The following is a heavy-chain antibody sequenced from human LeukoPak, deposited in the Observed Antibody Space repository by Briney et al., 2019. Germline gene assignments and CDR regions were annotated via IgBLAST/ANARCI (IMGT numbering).Heavy chain of an antibody. V-gene: IGHV4-34*01. J-gene: IGHJ3*02. CDR1: GGSFSGYY. D-gene: IGHD1-26*01. CDR2: INHSGST. CDR3: ARTPVWELLALGAFDI. Sequence: SETLSLTCAVYGGSFSGYYWSWIRQPPGKGLEWIGEINHSGSTNYNPSLKSRVTISVDTSKNQFSLKLSSVTAADTAVYYCARTPVWELLALGAFDIWGQGTMVTVSS.